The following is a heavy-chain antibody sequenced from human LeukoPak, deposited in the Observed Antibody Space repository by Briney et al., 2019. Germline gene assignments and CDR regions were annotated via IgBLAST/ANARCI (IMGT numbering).Heavy chain of an antibody. V-gene: IGHV3-49*03. Sequence: PGGSLRLSCTASGFTFGDYAMSWFRQAPGKGLEWVGFIRSKAYGGTTEYAASVKGRFTISRDDSKSIAYLQMNSLKTEDTAVYYCTTRSSSWYYGEDYWGQGTLVTVSS. CDR3: TTRSSSWYYGEDY. CDR1: GFTFGDYA. D-gene: IGHD6-13*01. J-gene: IGHJ4*02. CDR2: IRSKAYGGTT.